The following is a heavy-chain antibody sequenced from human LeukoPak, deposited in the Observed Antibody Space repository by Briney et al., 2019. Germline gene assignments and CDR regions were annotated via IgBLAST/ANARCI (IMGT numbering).Heavy chain of an antibody. Sequence: GGSLRLSCAASGFSVSDSYMSGVRQAPGKGLEWVSILYSGGDTYYSASVRGRFTISRDNSKNTLYLQMNTLSAADTAVYFCARGENYYFHTDVWGKGATVTVSS. D-gene: IGHD2/OR15-2a*01. V-gene: IGHV3-66*02. J-gene: IGHJ6*03. CDR3: ARGENYYFHTDV. CDR2: LYSGGDT. CDR1: GFSVSDSY.